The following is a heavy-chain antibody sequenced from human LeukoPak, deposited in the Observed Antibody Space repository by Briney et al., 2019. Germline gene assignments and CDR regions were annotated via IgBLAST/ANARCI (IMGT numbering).Heavy chain of an antibody. J-gene: IGHJ4*02. D-gene: IGHD3-22*01. CDR1: GFTFSNYA. CDR3: ARDHYYDSSGYYERRAGFDY. Sequence: GGSLRLSCAASGFTFSNYAMHWVRQAPGKGLEWVSGLSGSGGSIYYADSVKGRFTISRDNSKNTLYLQMNSLRAEDTAVYYCARDHYYDSSGYYERRAGFDYWGQGTLVTVSS. CDR2: LSGSGGSI. V-gene: IGHV3-23*01.